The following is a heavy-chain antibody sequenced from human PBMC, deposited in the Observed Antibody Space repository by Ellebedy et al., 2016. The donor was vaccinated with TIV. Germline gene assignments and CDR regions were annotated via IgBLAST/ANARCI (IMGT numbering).Heavy chain of an antibody. Sequence: PGGSLRLSCAASGFTFSGFTMNWVRQAPGKGLEWVSSISSSGTYIHNADSVKGRFTISRDNGKNSLYLQMYSLRPEDTAVYYCARRGIYGDYAVQINSWFDSWGQGTLVTVSS. CDR1: GFTFSGFT. J-gene: IGHJ5*01. CDR2: ISSSGTYI. CDR3: ARRGIYGDYAVQINSWFDS. V-gene: IGHV3-21*01. D-gene: IGHD4-17*01.